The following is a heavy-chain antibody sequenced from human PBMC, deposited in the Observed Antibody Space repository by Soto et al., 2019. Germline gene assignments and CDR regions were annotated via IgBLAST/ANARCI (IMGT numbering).Heavy chain of an antibody. CDR2: IIPIFGTA. CDR3: ARSGAISYYDSSGEIDY. D-gene: IGHD3-22*01. CDR1: GGTFSSYA. V-gene: IGHV1-69*12. Sequence: QVQLVQSGAEVKKPGSSVKVSCKASGGTFSSYAISWVRQAPGQGLEWMGGIIPIFGTANYAQKCQGRVTITADESTSTAYMELSSLRSEDTAVYYCARSGAISYYDSSGEIDYCGQGTLVTVSS. J-gene: IGHJ4*02.